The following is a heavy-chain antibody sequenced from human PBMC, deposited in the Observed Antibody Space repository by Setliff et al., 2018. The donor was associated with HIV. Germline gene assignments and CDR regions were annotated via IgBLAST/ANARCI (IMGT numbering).Heavy chain of an antibody. CDR3: ARDLHTFMINSYHYYMDV. D-gene: IGHD3-16*01. CDR1: GYTFTTFG. J-gene: IGHJ6*03. CDR2: ISAYNDNT. V-gene: IGHV1-18*01. Sequence: ASVKVSCKASGYTFTTFGINWVRQAPGQGLEWMGWISAYNDNTNYAQNLQGRVTMTTDTSTSTAYMELRSLRSDDTAVYYCARDLHTFMINSYHYYMDVWGKGTTATVSS.